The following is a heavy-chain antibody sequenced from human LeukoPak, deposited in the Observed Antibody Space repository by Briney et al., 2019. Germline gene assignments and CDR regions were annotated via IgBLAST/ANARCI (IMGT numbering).Heavy chain of an antibody. V-gene: IGHV4-61*01. D-gene: IGHD6-19*01. CDR3: ARHSSFLYSIDP. J-gene: IGHJ5*02. CDR1: GGSFSSGSYY. Sequence: SETLSLTCTVSGGSFSSGSYYWSWIRQPPGTGLEWIGYIYYSGSTNYNPSLKSRVTISVDTSKNQFSLKLSSVTAADTAVYYCARHSSFLYSIDPWGQGTLVTVSS. CDR2: IYYSGST.